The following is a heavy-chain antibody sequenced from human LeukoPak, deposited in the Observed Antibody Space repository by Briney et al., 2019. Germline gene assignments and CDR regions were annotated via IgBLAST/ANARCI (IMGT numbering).Heavy chain of an antibody. Sequence: SETLSLTCTVSGGSISSHYWSWIRRPPGKGLEWIGYIYYSGSTNYNPSLKSRVTISVDTSKNQFSLKLSSVTAADTAVYYCARAMIVVVDYYFDYWGQGTLVTVSS. D-gene: IGHD3-22*01. J-gene: IGHJ4*02. CDR1: GGSISSHY. CDR3: ARAMIVVVDYYFDY. V-gene: IGHV4-59*11. CDR2: IYYSGST.